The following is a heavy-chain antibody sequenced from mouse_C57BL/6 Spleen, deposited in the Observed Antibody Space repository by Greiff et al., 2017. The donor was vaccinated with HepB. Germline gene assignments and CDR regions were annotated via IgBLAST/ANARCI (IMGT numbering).Heavy chain of an antibody. CDR2: ISDGGSYT. CDR3: ARGPYDYDGAMDY. CDR1: GFTFSSYA. Sequence: DVHLVESGGGLVKPGGSLKLSCAASGFTFSSYAMSWVRQTPEKRLEWVATISDGGSYTYYPDNVKGRFTISRDNAKNNLYLQMSHLKSEDTAMYYCARGPYDYDGAMDYWGQGTSVTVSS. J-gene: IGHJ4*01. D-gene: IGHD2-4*01. V-gene: IGHV5-4*01.